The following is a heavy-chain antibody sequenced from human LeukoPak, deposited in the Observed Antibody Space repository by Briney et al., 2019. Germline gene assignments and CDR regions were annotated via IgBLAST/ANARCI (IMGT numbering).Heavy chain of an antibody. CDR3: ATVASGWYPDY. J-gene: IGHJ4*02. CDR2: IDSSGIT. Sequence: SETLSLTCTASGGSISSFYYTWIRQPPGKGLEWIGYIDSSGITNYNSSLNSRVTISLDTSQNQFSLKLNSVTAADTAVYYCATVASGWYPDYWGQGALVTVAS. D-gene: IGHD6-19*01. CDR1: GGSISSFY. V-gene: IGHV4-59*01.